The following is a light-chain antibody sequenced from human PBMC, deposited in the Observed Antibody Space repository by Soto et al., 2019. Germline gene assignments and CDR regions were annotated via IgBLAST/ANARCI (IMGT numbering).Light chain of an antibody. CDR2: KAS. CDR3: QQYHKFWT. J-gene: IGKJ1*01. CDR1: ESIGRW. Sequence: DIQMTQSRSTLSGSVGDRVTITCRASESIGRWLAWYQQKPGKAPKLLIYKASTLKSGVPSRFSGSESGTEFTLTISNLQPDDFATYYCQQYHKFWTFGQGTKVDIK. V-gene: IGKV1-5*03.